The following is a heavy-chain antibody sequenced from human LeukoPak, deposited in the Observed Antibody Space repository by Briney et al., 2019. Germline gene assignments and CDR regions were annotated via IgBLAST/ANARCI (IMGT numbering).Heavy chain of an antibody. V-gene: IGHV4-59*01. D-gene: IGHD3-22*01. CDR3: ARENGDSSVGFDF. CDR2: TYYSGST. Sequence: KSSETLSLTCTVSGGSIINYYWSWIRQPPGKGLEWIGYTYYSGSTNYNPSLQSRITISVDTSKNQFSLKLNSVTAADTAVYYCARENGDSSVGFDFWGQGTLVTVSS. J-gene: IGHJ4*02. CDR1: GGSIINYY.